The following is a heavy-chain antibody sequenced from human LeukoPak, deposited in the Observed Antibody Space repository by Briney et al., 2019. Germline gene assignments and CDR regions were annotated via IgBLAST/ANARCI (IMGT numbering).Heavy chain of an antibody. CDR2: INPNSGST. Sequence: ASVKVSCKASGYTFTGYYMHWVRQAPGQGLEWMGWINPNSGSTNYAQKFQGRVTMTRDTSISTAYMELSRLRSDDTAVYYCARAPRHRYCSSTSCYGPHPSFDYWGQGTLVTVSS. J-gene: IGHJ4*02. CDR1: GYTFTGYY. V-gene: IGHV1-2*02. D-gene: IGHD2-2*01. CDR3: ARAPRHRYCSSTSCYGPHPSFDY.